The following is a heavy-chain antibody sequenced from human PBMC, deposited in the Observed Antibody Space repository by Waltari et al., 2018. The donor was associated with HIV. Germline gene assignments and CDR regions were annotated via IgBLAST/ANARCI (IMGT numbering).Heavy chain of an antibody. CDR2: ISNYNGNT. Sequence: QGHLVQSGAAMRKPGASVKVSCAASGYMFTNFGISWVRQAPGQGLEWMGRISNYNGNTNYAQKFRGRVTMTTDPSVSTAYMELRTLKSDDTATYYCAREGTFDIWGQGTMVTVSS. CDR1: GYMFTNFG. V-gene: IGHV1-18*01. CDR3: AREGTFDI. J-gene: IGHJ3*02.